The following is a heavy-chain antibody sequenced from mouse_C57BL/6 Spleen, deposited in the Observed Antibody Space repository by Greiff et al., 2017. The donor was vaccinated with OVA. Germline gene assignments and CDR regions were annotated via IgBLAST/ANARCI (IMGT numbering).Heavy chain of an antibody. V-gene: IGHV1-82*01. CDR2: IYPGDGDT. CDR3: ARGGTAQSAWFAY. CDR1: GYAFSSSW. D-gene: IGHD3-2*02. J-gene: IGHJ3*01. Sequence: QVQLKESGPELVKPGASVKISCKASGYAFSSSWMNWVKQRPGKGLEWIGRIYPGDGDTNYNGKFKGKATLTADKSSSTAYMQLSSLTSEDSAVYFCARGGTAQSAWFAYWGQGTLVTVSA.